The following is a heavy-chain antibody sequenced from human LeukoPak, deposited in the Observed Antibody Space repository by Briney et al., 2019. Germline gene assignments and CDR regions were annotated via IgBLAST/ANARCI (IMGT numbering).Heavy chain of an antibody. CDR1: GYTFTSYG. CDR2: ISAYNGNT. CDR3: ARDHYDFWSGSSDAFDI. V-gene: IGHV1-18*01. J-gene: IGHJ3*02. Sequence: ASVKVSCKASGYTFTSYGISWVRQAPGQGLEWMGWISAYNGNTNYAQKLQGRVTMTTDTSTSTAYMELRSLRSDDTAVYYCARDHYDFWSGSSDAFDIWGQGTMVTVSS. D-gene: IGHD3-3*01.